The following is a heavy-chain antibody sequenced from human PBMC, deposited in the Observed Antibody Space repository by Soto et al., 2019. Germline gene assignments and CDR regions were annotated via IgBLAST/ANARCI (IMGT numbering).Heavy chain of an antibody. CDR2: IYYSGST. V-gene: IGHV4-39*07. CDR1: GGSISSSSYY. J-gene: IGHJ4*02. CDR3: ARQMGGWNPRPYFDY. D-gene: IGHD1-1*01. Sequence: SETLSLTCTVSGGSISSSSYYWGWIRQPPGKGLEWIGCIYYSGSTNYNPSLKSRVTISVDTSKNQFSLKLSSVTAADTAVYYCARQMGGWNPRPYFDYWGQGTLVTVSS.